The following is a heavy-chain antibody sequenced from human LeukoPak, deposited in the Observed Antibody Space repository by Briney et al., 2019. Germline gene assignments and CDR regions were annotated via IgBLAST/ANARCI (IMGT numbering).Heavy chain of an antibody. Sequence: SETLSLTCTVSGGSISSYYRSWLRQPAGKGLEWIGRIYTSGSTNYNPSLKSRVTMSVDTSKNQFSLKLSSVTAADTAVYYCARGEQWLNWFDPWGQGTLVTVSS. V-gene: IGHV4-4*07. D-gene: IGHD6-19*01. J-gene: IGHJ5*02. CDR2: IYTSGST. CDR3: ARGEQWLNWFDP. CDR1: GGSISSYY.